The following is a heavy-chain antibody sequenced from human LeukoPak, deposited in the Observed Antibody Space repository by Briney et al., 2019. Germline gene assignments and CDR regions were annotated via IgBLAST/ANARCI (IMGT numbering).Heavy chain of an antibody. CDR2: IKYDGSEK. CDR3: ARGFLDDFWSGHF. Sequence: GGSLRLSCAASGFSFSTHWMSWDRLAPGKGPEWVANIKYDGSEKYYVDSVKGRFTISRDNAKNSLYLHMNSLRAEDTAVYYCARGFLDDFWSGHFWGQGTLVTVSS. V-gene: IGHV3-7*04. J-gene: IGHJ4*02. D-gene: IGHD3-3*01. CDR1: GFSFSTHW.